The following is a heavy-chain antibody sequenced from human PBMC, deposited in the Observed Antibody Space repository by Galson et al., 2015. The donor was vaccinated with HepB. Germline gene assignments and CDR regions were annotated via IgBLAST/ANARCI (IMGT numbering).Heavy chain of an antibody. CDR1: GFTFSSYA. CDR3: AKDSPGTVPGYYYYGMDV. D-gene: IGHD2-8*02. Sequence: SLRLSCAASGFTFSSYAMSWVRQAPGKGLEWVSAISGSGGSTYYADSVKGRFTISRDNSKNTLYLQMNSLRAEDTAVYYCAKDSPGTVPGYYYYGMDVWGQGTTVTVSS. V-gene: IGHV3-23*01. J-gene: IGHJ6*02. CDR2: ISGSGGST.